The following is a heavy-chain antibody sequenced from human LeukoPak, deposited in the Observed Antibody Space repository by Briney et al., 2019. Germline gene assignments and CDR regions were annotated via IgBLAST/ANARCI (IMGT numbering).Heavy chain of an antibody. J-gene: IGHJ6*02. CDR1: GYTFTSYG. CDR3: ARDRIAADGTEVYYYRMDV. CDR2: ITAYDGNT. Sequence: ASVKVSCKASGYTFTSYGISWVRQAPGQGLEWMGWITAYDGNTNYAQKLQGRVTMTTDTSTSTAYMELRSLRSDDTAVYYCARDRIAADGTEVYYYRMDVGGQGTTVTVS. D-gene: IGHD6-13*01. V-gene: IGHV1-18*01.